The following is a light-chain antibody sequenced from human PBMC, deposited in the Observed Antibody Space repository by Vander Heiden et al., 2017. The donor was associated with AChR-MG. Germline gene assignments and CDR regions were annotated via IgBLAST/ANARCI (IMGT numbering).Light chain of an antibody. Sequence: VLTQSPGALSLSPGERATLSCRAGELVSSNLLAWYQQKPGQTPRLLIYAASRRAAGLPDRFSGSGSGTDFTLTINRLEPEDSAVYYCLKYDRSPGTFGQGTKVEIK. J-gene: IGKJ1*01. CDR1: ELVSSNL. V-gene: IGKV3-20*01. CDR3: LKYDRSPGT. CDR2: AAS.